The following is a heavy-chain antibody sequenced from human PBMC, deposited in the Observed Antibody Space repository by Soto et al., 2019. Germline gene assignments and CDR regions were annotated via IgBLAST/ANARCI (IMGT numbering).Heavy chain of an antibody. CDR3: ASGDYYDSSGYYAIYYYYGMDV. J-gene: IGHJ6*02. V-gene: IGHV4-34*01. D-gene: IGHD3-22*01. CDR2: INHSGST. CDR1: GGSFSGYY. Sequence: SETLCLTCAVYGGSFSGYYWSWIRQPPGKGLEWIGEINHSGSTNYNPSLKSRVTISVDTSKNQFSLKMSSVTAADTAVYYCASGDYYDSSGYYAIYYYYGMDVWGQGTTVTVSS.